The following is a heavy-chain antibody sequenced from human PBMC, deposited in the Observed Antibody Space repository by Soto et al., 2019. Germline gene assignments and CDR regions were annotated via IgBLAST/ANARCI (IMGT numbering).Heavy chain of an antibody. CDR2: ISGSGGST. CDR3: AKILVLRYFDWLLYGSYFDY. CDR1: GFTFSIYA. D-gene: IGHD3-9*01. V-gene: IGHV3-23*01. Sequence: GSLRLSCAAPGFTFSIYAMTWVRQAPGKGLEWVSAISGSGGSTYYGDSVKGRFTISRDNSKNTLYLQMNSLRAEDMAVYYCAKILVLRYFDWLLYGSYFDYWGQGTLVTVSS. J-gene: IGHJ4*02.